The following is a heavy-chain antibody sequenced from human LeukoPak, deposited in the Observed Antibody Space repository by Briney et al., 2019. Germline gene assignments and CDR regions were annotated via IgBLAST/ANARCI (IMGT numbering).Heavy chain of an antibody. V-gene: IGHV1-46*01. CDR2: INPSGGST. Sequence: ASVKVSCKASGYTFTSYYMQWVRQAPGQGLEWMGIINPSGGSTSYAQKFQGRVTMTRDMSTSTVYMELSSLRSEDTAVYYCARDYYDSSGSDGAFDYWGQGTLVTVSS. J-gene: IGHJ4*02. CDR3: ARDYYDSSGSDGAFDY. D-gene: IGHD3-22*01. CDR1: GYTFTSYY.